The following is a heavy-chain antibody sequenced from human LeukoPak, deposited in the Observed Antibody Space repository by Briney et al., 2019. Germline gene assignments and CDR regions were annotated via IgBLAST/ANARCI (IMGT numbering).Heavy chain of an antibody. V-gene: IGHV3-74*01. CDR1: RVTFDDSW. CDR2: ISPDGSVR. J-gene: IGHJ4*02. CDR3: SRDPNFYVRL. D-gene: IGHD2/OR15-2a*01. Sequence: PGGSLRLSCAASRVTFDDSWVHSVRQAPGKGLVWVARISPDGSVRSYGDSVQGRTTVSRDNARDTVYLEMSSLRVEDTAVYYCSRDPNFYVRLWGQGTLVTVSS.